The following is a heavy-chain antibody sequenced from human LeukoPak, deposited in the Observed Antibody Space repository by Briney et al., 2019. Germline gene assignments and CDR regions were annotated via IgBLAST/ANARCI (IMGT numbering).Heavy chain of an antibody. J-gene: IGHJ4*02. D-gene: IGHD4-17*01. V-gene: IGHV4-4*02. CDR3: ATYFYGEYGSYYFDY. CDR1: GAFITNSHW. CDR2: IYHSGTT. Sequence: SETLSLTCAVSGAFITNSHWWSWARKPPGKGLEWIGEIYHSGTTNYIPSLQSRVTMSVDKSKNQFSLKLSSVTAADTAVYYCATYFYGEYGSYYFDYWGQGTLVTVSS.